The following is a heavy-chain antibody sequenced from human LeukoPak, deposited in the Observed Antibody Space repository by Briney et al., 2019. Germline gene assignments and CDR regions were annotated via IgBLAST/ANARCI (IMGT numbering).Heavy chain of an antibody. D-gene: IGHD6-13*01. CDR2: IKQDGSDK. Sequence: RSGGSLRLSCAASGFTFSNYWMTWVRQAPGKGLEWVANIKQDGSDKYYVDSVKGRFTISRDNAKNSLYLQMNSLRAEDTAVYYCARARQQLVFFDYWGQGTLVTVSS. CDR3: ARARQQLVFFDY. V-gene: IGHV3-7*01. CDR1: GFTFSNYW. J-gene: IGHJ4*02.